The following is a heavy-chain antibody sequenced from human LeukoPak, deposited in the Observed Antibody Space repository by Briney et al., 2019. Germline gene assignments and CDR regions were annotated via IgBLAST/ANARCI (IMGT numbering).Heavy chain of an antibody. D-gene: IGHD1-14*01. J-gene: IGHJ5*02. V-gene: IGHV4-39*07. Sequence: SETLSLTCTVSGGSISSSSYYWGWIRQPPGKGLEWIGRIYTSGSTNYNPSLKSRVTMSVDTSKNQFSLKLSSVTAADTAVYYCAKTWSGFDPWGQGTLVTVSS. CDR3: AKTWSGFDP. CDR2: IYTSGST. CDR1: GGSISSSSYY.